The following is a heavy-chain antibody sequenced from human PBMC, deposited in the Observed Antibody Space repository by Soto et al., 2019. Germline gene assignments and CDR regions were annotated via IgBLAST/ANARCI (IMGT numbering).Heavy chain of an antibody. CDR2: IYRSGVP. V-gene: IGHV4-30-2*01. J-gene: IGHJ5*02. CDR3: AGRAYTSGLRFDP. D-gene: IGHD6-19*01. Sequence: SVTLSLTCPVAGGSSSIGGCSWLWIRQPPGKALEWVGFIYRSGVPSYYSSHKSRVSISLDPSRNQCSLKVRSVTAADTAVYYCAGRAYTSGLRFDPWGQGTLVTVSS. CDR1: GGSSSIGGCS.